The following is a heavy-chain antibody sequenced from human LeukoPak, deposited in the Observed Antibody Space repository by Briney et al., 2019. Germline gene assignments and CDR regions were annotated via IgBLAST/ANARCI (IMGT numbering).Heavy chain of an antibody. D-gene: IGHD2-8*01. J-gene: IGHJ4*02. CDR3: ARRISNGLFDY. Sequence: PGESLKISCKASGYSFTTYWIGWVRQMPGKGLEWMGIIYPGDSDTRYSPSFQGQVTISADKSISTAYLHWSSLKASDTAMYFCARRISNGLFDYWGQGTLITVSS. CDR1: GYSFTTYW. CDR2: IYPGDSDT. V-gene: IGHV5-51*01.